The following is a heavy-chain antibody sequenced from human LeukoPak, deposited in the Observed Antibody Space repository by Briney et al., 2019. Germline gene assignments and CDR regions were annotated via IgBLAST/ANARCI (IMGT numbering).Heavy chain of an antibody. Sequence: GGSLRLSCAASEFTFSSYEMNWVRQAPGKGLEWVSYISRSGSTIYYADSVKGRFIISRDDAKNSLYLQMNSLRAEDTALYYCAREGTYFDSSDYYRDAFDIWGQGTMVTVSS. V-gene: IGHV3-48*03. CDR1: EFTFSSYE. CDR3: AREGTYFDSSDYYRDAFDI. J-gene: IGHJ3*02. D-gene: IGHD3-22*01. CDR2: ISRSGSTI.